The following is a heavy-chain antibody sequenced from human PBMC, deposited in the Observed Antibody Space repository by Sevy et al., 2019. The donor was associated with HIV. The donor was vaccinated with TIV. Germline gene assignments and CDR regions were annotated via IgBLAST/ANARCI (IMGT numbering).Heavy chain of an antibody. CDR1: GFTFSSYS. CDR3: ARDGSFCSGGSCYSSYYYYYYMDV. V-gene: IGHV3-48*02. Sequence: GGSLRLSCAASGFTFSSYSMNWVRQAPGKGLEWVSYISSSSSTIYYADSVKGRFTISRDNAKNSLYLQMNSLRDEDTAVYYCARDGSFCSGGSCYSSYYYYYYMDVWGKRTTVTVSS. J-gene: IGHJ6*03. CDR2: ISSSSSTI. D-gene: IGHD2-15*01.